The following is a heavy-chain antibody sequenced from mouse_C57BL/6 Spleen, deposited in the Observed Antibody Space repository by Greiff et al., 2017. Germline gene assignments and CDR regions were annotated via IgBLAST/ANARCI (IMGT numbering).Heavy chain of an antibody. D-gene: IGHD1-1*01. J-gene: IGHJ2*01. CDR1: GYSITSGYY. CDR2: ISYDGSN. CDR3: ARDYYGSSYYFDY. V-gene: IGHV3-6*01. Sequence: EVQLVESGPGLVKPSQSLSLTCSVTGYSITSGYYWNWIRQFPGNKLEWMGYISYDGSNNYNPSLKNRISITRDTSTNQFFLKLNSVTTEDTATYYCARDYYGSSYYFDYWGQGTTLTVSS.